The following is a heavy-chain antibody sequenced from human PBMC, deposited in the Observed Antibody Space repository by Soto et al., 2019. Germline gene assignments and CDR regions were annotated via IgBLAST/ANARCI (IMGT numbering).Heavy chain of an antibody. V-gene: IGHV1-18*01. CDR2: ISAENGNT. Sequence: QVQLVQSGDEVKKPGASVKVSCKASGYTFATYAFTWVRQAPGQGPEWVGWISAENGNTNYADNVQGRITMTTDTSTSTDYMELRNLGPDDTAVYYCARECWFGYQKGMDVWGQGTTVTVSS. CDR3: ARECWFGYQKGMDV. J-gene: IGHJ6*02. CDR1: GYTFATYA. D-gene: IGHD3-10*01.